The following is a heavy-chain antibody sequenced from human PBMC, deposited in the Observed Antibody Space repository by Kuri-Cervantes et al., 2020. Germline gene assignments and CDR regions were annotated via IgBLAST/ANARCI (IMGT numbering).Heavy chain of an antibody. Sequence: GESLKISCAASGFTSSSYSMNWVRQAPGKGLEWVSSISSSSSYIYYADSVKGRFTISRDNAKNSLYLQMNSLRDEDTAVYYCARGPGYSYGWRDAFDIWGQGTMVTVSS. V-gene: IGHV3-21*01. CDR1: GFTSSSYS. D-gene: IGHD5-18*01. J-gene: IGHJ3*02. CDR2: ISSSSSYI. CDR3: ARGPGYSYGWRDAFDI.